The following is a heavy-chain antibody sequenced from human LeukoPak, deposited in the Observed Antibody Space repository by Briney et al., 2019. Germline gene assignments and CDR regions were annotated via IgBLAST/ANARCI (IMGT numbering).Heavy chain of an antibody. CDR1: GFTFSSYA. CDR2: MSYDGTNK. Sequence: GGSLRLSCAASGFTFSSYAMHWVRQAPGKGLEWVAVMSYDGTNKYYADSVKGRFTISRDNSKNTLYLQMNCLRAEDTAVYYCARETGSAVGSTDFDYWGQGTLVTVSS. J-gene: IGHJ4*02. V-gene: IGHV3-30-3*01. CDR3: ARETGSAVGSTDFDY. D-gene: IGHD4-17*01.